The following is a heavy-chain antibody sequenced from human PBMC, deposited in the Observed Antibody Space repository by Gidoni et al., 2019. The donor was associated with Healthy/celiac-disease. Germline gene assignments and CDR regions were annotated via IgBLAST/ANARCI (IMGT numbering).Heavy chain of an antibody. CDR3: ARGHDYDILTGPGFDL. Sequence: QVQLVQSGAEVKKPGASVKVSCKASGYTFTSYDINWVRQSTGQGLEWMGWMNPNSGNTGYAQKFQGRVTMTRNTSISTAYMELSSLRSEDTAVYYCARGHDYDILTGPGFDLWGRGTLVTVSS. D-gene: IGHD3-9*01. V-gene: IGHV1-8*01. CDR1: GYTFTSYD. J-gene: IGHJ2*01. CDR2: MNPNSGNT.